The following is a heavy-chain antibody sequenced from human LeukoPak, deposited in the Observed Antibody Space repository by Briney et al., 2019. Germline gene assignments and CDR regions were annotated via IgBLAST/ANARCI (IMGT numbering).Heavy chain of an antibody. CDR3: ARHDSFPPAVNYYYMDV. J-gene: IGHJ6*03. D-gene: IGHD2/OR15-2a*01. Sequence: GESLKISCKGSGYSFTSYWIGWVRQMPGKGLEWMGIIYPGDSDTRYSPSFQGQVTISADKSISTAYLQWSSLKASDTAMYSCARHDSFPPAVNYYYMDVWGKGTTVTVSS. V-gene: IGHV5-51*01. CDR2: IYPGDSDT. CDR1: GYSFTSYW.